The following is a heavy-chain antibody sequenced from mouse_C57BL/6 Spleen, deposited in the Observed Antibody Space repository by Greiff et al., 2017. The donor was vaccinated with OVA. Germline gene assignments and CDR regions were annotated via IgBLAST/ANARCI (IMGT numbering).Heavy chain of an antibody. Sequence: EVKLVESGAGLVKPGGSLKLSCAASGFTFSSYAMSWVRQTPEKRLEWVAYISSGGDYIYYADTVKGRFTISRDNARNTLYLQMSSLKSEDTAMYYCTRVPTGGAMDYWGQGTSVTVSS. CDR1: GFTFSSYA. CDR3: TRVPTGGAMDY. CDR2: ISSGGDYI. V-gene: IGHV5-9-1*02. D-gene: IGHD4-1*01. J-gene: IGHJ4*01.